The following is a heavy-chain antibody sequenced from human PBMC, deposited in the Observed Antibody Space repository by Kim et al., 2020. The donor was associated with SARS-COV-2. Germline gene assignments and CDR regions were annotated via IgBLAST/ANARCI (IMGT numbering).Heavy chain of an antibody. V-gene: IGHV3-30*18. CDR1: GFTFSSYG. CDR2: ISYDGSNK. Sequence: GGSLRLSCAASGFTFSSYGMHWVRQAPGKGLEWVAVISYDGSNKYYADSVKGRFTISRDNSKNTLYLQMNSLRAEDTAVYYCAKDRGYSSGWEVNYGMDVWGQGTTVTVSS. CDR3: AKDRGYSSGWEVNYGMDV. D-gene: IGHD6-19*01. J-gene: IGHJ6*02.